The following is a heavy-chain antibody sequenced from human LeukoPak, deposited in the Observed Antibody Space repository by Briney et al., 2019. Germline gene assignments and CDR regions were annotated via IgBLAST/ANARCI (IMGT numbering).Heavy chain of an antibody. CDR1: GDSISSYY. CDR3: ARGPPPDFDY. J-gene: IGHJ4*02. V-gene: IGHV4-4*07. CDR2: IHPSGST. Sequence: SETLSLACTVSGDSISSYYWSWIRQPAGKGLEWIGRIHPSGSTNYNPSLKSRVTLSVDTSKNQFSLKLSSVTAADTAVYYCARGPPPDFDYWGRGTLVTVSS.